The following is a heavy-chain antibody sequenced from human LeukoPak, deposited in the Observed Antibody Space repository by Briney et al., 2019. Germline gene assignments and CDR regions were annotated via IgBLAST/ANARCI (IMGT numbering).Heavy chain of an antibody. CDR3: AREYSRGWYRRREFDY. Sequence: GGSLRLSCAASGFTFSSYAMSWVRQAPGKGLEWVSSISSSSSYIYYADSVKGRFTISRDNAKNSLYLQMNSLRAEDTAVYYCAREYSRGWYRRREFDYWGQGTLVTVSS. CDR1: GFTFSSYA. D-gene: IGHD6-19*01. J-gene: IGHJ4*02. CDR2: ISSSSSYI. V-gene: IGHV3-21*01.